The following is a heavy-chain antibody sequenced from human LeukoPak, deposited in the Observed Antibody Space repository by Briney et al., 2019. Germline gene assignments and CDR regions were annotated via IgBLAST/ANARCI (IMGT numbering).Heavy chain of an antibody. V-gene: IGHV3-43D*03. CDR2: ISWDGGST. J-gene: IGHJ6*03. CDR1: GFTFDDYA. D-gene: IGHD3-10*01. CDR3: ARGPYASGSYGRRGWVHYMDV. Sequence: GGSLRLSCAASGFTFDDYAMHWVRQAPGKGLEWVSLISWDGGSTYYADSVKGRFTISRDNAKNSLYLQMNSLRAEDTAVYYCARGPYASGSYGRRGWVHYMDVWGKGTTVTISS.